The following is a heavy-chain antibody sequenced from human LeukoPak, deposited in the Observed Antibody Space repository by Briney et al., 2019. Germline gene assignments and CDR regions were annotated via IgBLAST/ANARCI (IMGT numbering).Heavy chain of an antibody. CDR1: GFTFSSYS. J-gene: IGHJ4*02. Sequence: GGSLRLSCAASGFTFSSYSMNWVRQAPGKGLEWVSAISGTSGRTYYADSVKGRFTTSRDNSKNMLFLQMNSLRAEDTAVCYCAKEGRVAVSGLYLDHWGQGTLVTVSS. CDR3: AKEGRVAVSGLYLDH. V-gene: IGHV3-23*01. D-gene: IGHD6-19*01. CDR2: ISGTSGRT.